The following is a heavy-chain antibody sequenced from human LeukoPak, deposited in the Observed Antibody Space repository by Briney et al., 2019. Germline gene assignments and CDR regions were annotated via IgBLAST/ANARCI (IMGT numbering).Heavy chain of an antibody. D-gene: IGHD3-22*01. J-gene: IGHJ5*02. CDR2: IIPIFGTA. Sequence: ASVKVSCKASGGTFSSYAISWVRQAPGQGLEWMGGIIPIFGTANYAQKFQGRVTITADESTSTAYMELSSLRSEDTAVYYCAKGEYYYDSSGYYPENWFDPWGQGTLVTVSS. V-gene: IGHV1-69*13. CDR1: GGTFSSYA. CDR3: AKGEYYYDSSGYYPENWFDP.